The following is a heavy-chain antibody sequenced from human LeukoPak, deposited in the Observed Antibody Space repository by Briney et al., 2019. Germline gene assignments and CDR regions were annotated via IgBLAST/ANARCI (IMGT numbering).Heavy chain of an antibody. D-gene: IGHD3-9*01. Sequence: GASVKVSCKASGYTFTSYGISWVRQAPGQGLGWMGWISAYNGNTNYAQKLQGRVTMTRNTSISTAYMELSSLRSEDTAVYYCARSARRYYDILTGYCFDYWGQGTLVTVSS. V-gene: IGHV1-18*01. CDR3: ARSARRYYDILTGYCFDY. CDR2: ISAYNGNT. J-gene: IGHJ4*02. CDR1: GYTFTSYG.